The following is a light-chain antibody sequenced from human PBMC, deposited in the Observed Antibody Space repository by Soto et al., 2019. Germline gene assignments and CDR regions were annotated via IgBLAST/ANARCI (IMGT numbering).Light chain of an antibody. CDR2: DVS. Sequence: QSVLTQPASVSGSPGQSITISCTGTSSGVGGYNYVSWYQQHPGKAPKLMIYDVSNWPSGVSNRFSGSKSGNTASLTISGLQAEDEADYYCSSYTSSSTLVFGTGTKVTVL. V-gene: IGLV2-14*01. CDR3: SSYTSSSTLV. CDR1: SSGVGGYNY. J-gene: IGLJ1*01.